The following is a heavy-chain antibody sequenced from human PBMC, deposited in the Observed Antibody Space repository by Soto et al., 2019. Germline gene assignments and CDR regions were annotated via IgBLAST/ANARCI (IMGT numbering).Heavy chain of an antibody. V-gene: IGHV1-8*01. CDR3: AREKSSGYYYDY. D-gene: IGHD3-22*01. CDR2: MNPNSGNT. Sequence: QVQLVQSGAEVKKPGASVKVSCKASGYTFTSYDINWVRQATGQGLEWMGWMNPNSGNTAYAQKFQGRITMTRNTSISTAYMELSSLRSEDTAVYYCAREKSSGYYYDYWGQGTLVTVSS. J-gene: IGHJ4*02. CDR1: GYTFTSYD.